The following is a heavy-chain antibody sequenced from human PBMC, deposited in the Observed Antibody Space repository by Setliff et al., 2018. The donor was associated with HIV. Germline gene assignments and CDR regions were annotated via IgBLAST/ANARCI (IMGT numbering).Heavy chain of an antibody. Sequence: SETLSLTCIVSGDSISSSIYYWGWIRQPPGEGLEWIGSIYYSGSTYYNPSLKSRLTISLDASKNQFSLKLSTVTAADTAVYYCARAGITIFWNAFDMWGQGTMVTVS. CDR3: ARAGITIFWNAFDM. V-gene: IGHV4-39*07. CDR2: IYYSGST. J-gene: IGHJ3*02. CDR1: GDSISSSIYY. D-gene: IGHD3-9*01.